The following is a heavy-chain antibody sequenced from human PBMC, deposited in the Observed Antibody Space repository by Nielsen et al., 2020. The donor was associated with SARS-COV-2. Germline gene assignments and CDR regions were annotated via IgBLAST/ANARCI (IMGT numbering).Heavy chain of an antibody. Sequence: GESLKISCAASGFTFSSYSMNWVRQAPGKGLEWVSYISSSSSTIYYADSVKGRFSISRDSSKNTLDLQLHSLRDEDTAVYYCVRGAVSRTSSLDQWGQGTLVTVSS. CDR3: VRGAVSRTSSLDQ. J-gene: IGHJ4*02. V-gene: IGHV3-48*02. CDR2: ISSSSSTI. CDR1: GFTFSSYS. D-gene: IGHD5/OR15-5a*01.